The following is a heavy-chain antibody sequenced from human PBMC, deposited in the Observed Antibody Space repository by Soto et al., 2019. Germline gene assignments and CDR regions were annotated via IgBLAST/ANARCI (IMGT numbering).Heavy chain of an antibody. Sequence: APVKVPCKASGYNFTNQGNRWVRQAPGQRLEWMGWISAYNGNTNYAQKLQGRVTMTTDTSTSTAYMELRSLRSDDTAVYYCAREGRGSAPLNYYYYGMDVWGQGTTVTVSS. CDR2: ISAYNGNT. V-gene: IGHV1-18*01. CDR1: GYNFTNQG. D-gene: IGHD6-6*01. J-gene: IGHJ6*02. CDR3: AREGRGSAPLNYYYYGMDV.